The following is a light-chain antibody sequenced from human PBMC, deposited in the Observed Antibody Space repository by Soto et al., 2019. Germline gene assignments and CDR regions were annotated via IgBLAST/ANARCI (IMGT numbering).Light chain of an antibody. CDR2: GSS. V-gene: IGKV3-20*01. J-gene: IGKJ2*01. CDR1: QSVSNNY. Sequence: EVVLTQSPGTLSLSPGERATLSCRASQSVSNNYLAWYQQKPGQGPRLLIFGSSDRATGIPDRFSGSGSGTDFTLTISRLEPEDFAVYYCQQYGSPPPYTFGQGTKLENK. CDR3: QQYGSPPPYT.